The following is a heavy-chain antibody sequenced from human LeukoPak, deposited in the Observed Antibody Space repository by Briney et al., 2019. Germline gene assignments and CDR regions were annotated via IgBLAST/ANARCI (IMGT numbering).Heavy chain of an antibody. CDR2: ISSSSIYI. CDR1: GFTFGTYS. V-gene: IGHV3-21*01. J-gene: IGHJ3*02. Sequence: PGGSLRLSCAASGFTFGTYSMNWVRQAPGKGLEWVSSISSSSIYIYYADSLKGRFTISRDNAKNSLFLQMNSLRAEDTAVYYCARGRWDGYNLLDAFDIWGQGTVVTVSS. CDR3: ARGRWDGYNLLDAFDI. D-gene: IGHD5-24*01.